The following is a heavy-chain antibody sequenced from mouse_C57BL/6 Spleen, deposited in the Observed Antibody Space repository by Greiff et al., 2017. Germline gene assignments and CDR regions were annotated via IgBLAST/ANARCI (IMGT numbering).Heavy chain of an antibody. Sequence: EVKLQESGPGLVKPSQSLSLTCSVTGYSITSGYYWNWIRQFPGNKLEWMGYISYDGSNNYNPSLKNRISITRDTSKNQFFLKLNSVTTEDTATYYCARGRLLPPFAYWGQGTLVTVSA. J-gene: IGHJ3*01. D-gene: IGHD2-3*01. V-gene: IGHV3-6*01. CDR1: GYSITSGYY. CDR3: ARGRLLPPFAY. CDR2: ISYDGSN.